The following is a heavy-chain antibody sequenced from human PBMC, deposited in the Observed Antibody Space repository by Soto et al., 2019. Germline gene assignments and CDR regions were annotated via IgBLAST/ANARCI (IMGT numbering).Heavy chain of an antibody. CDR2: IIPIFGTA. CDR1: GGTFSSYA. J-gene: IGHJ4*02. V-gene: IGHV1-69*13. CDR3: ARGSSSSSAFDY. Sequence: SVKVSCKASGGTFSSYAISWVRQAPGQGLEWMGGIIPIFGTANYAQKFQGRVTITADESTSTAYMELSSLRSEDTDVYYCARGSSSSSAFDYWGQGTLVTVSS. D-gene: IGHD6-13*01.